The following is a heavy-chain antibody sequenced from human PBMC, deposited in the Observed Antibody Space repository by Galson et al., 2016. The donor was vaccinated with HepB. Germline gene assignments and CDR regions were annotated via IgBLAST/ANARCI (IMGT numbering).Heavy chain of an antibody. V-gene: IGHV3-7*01. Sequence: RLSCAASGFTLSNYWLDWVRQAPGKGLEWVGNTNKDGSERRYPDSVKGRFTISRDNAKNSVYLQMNSLRVEDTAVYFCASGYTSGRWGQGALVTVSS. D-gene: IGHD6-19*01. CDR3: ASGYTSGR. CDR2: TNKDGSER. CDR1: GFTLSNYW. J-gene: IGHJ4*02.